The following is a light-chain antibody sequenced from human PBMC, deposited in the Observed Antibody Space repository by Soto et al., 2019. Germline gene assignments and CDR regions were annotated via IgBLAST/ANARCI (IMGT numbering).Light chain of an antibody. CDR1: PTVRSN. Sequence: ILLTQSPHSLSVVPWERATLSCRASPTVRSNLAWYQQKPGQAPRLLIYGASYRGSGIPDRFSGSGSGTEFTLTISSLQPEDVAVYYCLHYYTLPRTFGQGTKVDIK. V-gene: IGKV3-15*01. CDR3: LHYYTLPRT. CDR2: GAS. J-gene: IGKJ1*01.